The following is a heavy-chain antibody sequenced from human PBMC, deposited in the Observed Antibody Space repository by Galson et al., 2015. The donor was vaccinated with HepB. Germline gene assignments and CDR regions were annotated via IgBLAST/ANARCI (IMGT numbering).Heavy chain of an antibody. CDR3: ARDQVRYYYDTSGKPAGGDV. V-gene: IGHV3-53*01. J-gene: IGHJ6*02. CDR2: IYSGGST. Sequence: SLRLSCAASGFTVSSNYMSWVRQAPGKGLEWVSVIYSGGSTYYADSVKGRFTISRDNSKNTLYLQMNSLRAEDTAVYYCARDQVRYYYDTSGKPAGGDVWGQGTTVTVSS. CDR1: GFTVSSNY. D-gene: IGHD3-22*01.